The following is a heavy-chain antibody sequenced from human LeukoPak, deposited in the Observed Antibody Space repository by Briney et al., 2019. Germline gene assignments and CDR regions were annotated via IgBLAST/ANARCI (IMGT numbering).Heavy chain of an antibody. V-gene: IGHV3-23*01. CDR1: GFPFNIYA. CDR2: ISGSGGKT. D-gene: IGHD3-22*01. Sequence: GGSLRLSCSASGFPFNIYAMNWVRQAPGKGLEWVSGISGSGGKTYYADSVKGRFTISRDNSKNTPYLQMDSLRAEDTAVYYCAKDCVYYYDSSGPYYFDYWGQGTLVTVSS. J-gene: IGHJ4*02. CDR3: AKDCVYYYDSSGPYYFDY.